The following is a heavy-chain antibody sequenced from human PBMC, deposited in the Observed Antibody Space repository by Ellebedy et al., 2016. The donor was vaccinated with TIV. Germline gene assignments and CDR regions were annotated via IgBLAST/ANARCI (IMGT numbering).Heavy chain of an antibody. Sequence: GGSLRLXXAASGFTFSNFGMHWVRQAPGKGLEWVAHISYDGDGNNQYYADSVKGRFTISRDNSKNTVDLQMNSLRGEDTAVYYCARRPRGGLPTHYWYFDLWGRGTLVTVSS. V-gene: IGHV3-30*03. J-gene: IGHJ2*01. D-gene: IGHD3-16*01. CDR2: ISYDGDGNNQ. CDR1: GFTFSNFG. CDR3: ARRPRGGLPTHYWYFDL.